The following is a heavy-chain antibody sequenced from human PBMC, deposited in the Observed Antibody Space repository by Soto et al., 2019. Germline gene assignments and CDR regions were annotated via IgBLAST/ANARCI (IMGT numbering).Heavy chain of an antibody. D-gene: IGHD4-17*01. Sequence: PGGSLRLSCAASGFTVSSNYMSWVRQAPGKGLEWVSVVYRGGNTYYADSVKGRFTISRDNSKNILYLQMNSLRAEDTAVYYCARDLHGGDYNYYFGVDVWGQGTTVTVSS. CDR2: VYRGGNT. CDR1: GFTVSSNY. CDR3: ARDLHGGDYNYYFGVDV. J-gene: IGHJ6*02. V-gene: IGHV3-53*01.